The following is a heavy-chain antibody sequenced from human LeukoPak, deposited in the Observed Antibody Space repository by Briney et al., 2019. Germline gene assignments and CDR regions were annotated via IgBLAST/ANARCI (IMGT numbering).Heavy chain of an antibody. J-gene: IGHJ4*02. CDR2: IYYSGST. D-gene: IGHD3-10*01. V-gene: IGHV4-39*01. CDR3: ARHYGP. CDR1: GFTFSSYSMN. Sequence: GSLRLSCAASGFTFSSYSMNWVRQPPGKGLEWIGSIYYSGSTYYNPSLKSRVTISVDTSKNQFSLKLNSVTATDTAVYYCARHYGPWGQRTLVTVSS.